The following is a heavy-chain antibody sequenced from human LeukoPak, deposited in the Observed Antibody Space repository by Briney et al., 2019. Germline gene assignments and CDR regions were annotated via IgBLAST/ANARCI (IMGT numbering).Heavy chain of an antibody. J-gene: IGHJ4*02. CDR1: GFTFSGHE. D-gene: IGHD4-17*01. CDR2: ISSTGHTV. Sequence: PGGSLRLSCTASGFTFSGHEMNWVRQVPGKGLEWASYISSTGHTVYYADSVRGRFTISRDNAENSLYLQMNSLRAEDTAVYYCVREYLHGDFDHWGQGTLVTVSS. V-gene: IGHV3-48*03. CDR3: VREYLHGDFDH.